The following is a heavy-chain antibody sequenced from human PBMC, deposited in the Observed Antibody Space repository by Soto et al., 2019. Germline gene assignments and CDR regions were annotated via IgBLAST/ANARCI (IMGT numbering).Heavy chain of an antibody. Sequence: VQLVESGGGLVKPGGSLRLSCAASGFTFSSYSMNWVRQAPGKGLEWVSSISSSSSYIYYADSVKGRFTISRDNAKNSLYLQMNSLRAEDTAVYYCARSTTGDYYYYGMDVWGQGTTVTVSS. CDR2: ISSSSSYI. J-gene: IGHJ6*02. V-gene: IGHV3-21*01. CDR1: GFTFSSYS. CDR3: ARSTTGDYYYYGMDV. D-gene: IGHD3-9*01.